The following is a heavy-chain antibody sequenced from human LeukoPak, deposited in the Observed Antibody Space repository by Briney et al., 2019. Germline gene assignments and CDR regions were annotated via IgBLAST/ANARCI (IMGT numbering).Heavy chain of an antibody. CDR3: AKDPPYYDFWSGYLDN. D-gene: IGHD3-3*01. CDR1: GFTFSSYA. CDR2: VSGSGGST. V-gene: IGHV3-23*01. Sequence: GGSLRLSCAASGFTFSSYAMSWVRQAPGKGLEWVSAVSGSGGSTYYLDSVKGRFTISRDNSKNTLYLQMNSLRAEDTAIYYCAKDPPYYDFWSGYLDNWGQGTLVTVSS. J-gene: IGHJ4*02.